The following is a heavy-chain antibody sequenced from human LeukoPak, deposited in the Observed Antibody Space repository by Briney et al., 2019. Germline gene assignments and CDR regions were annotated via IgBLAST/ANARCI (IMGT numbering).Heavy chain of an antibody. V-gene: IGHV4-4*07. CDR1: GGSINSYY. J-gene: IGHJ4*02. Sequence: SETLSLTCTVSGGSINSYYWSWIRQPAGKGLAWIGRIYSSGSTNYNPSLKSRVSMSVDTSRNQFSLKLTSVTAADTAVYYCARGGKATVVTMWGQGILVTDSS. CDR3: ARGGKATVVTM. CDR2: IYSSGST. D-gene: IGHD4-23*01.